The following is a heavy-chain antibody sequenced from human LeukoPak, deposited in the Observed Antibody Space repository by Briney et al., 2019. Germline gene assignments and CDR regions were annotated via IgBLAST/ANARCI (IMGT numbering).Heavy chain of an antibody. J-gene: IGHJ4*02. Sequence: PGGSLRLSCAASGFTFSSYGMHWVRQAPGKGLEWVSSIFPSGGEIHYADSVRGRFTISRDNSKSTLSLQMNSLRAEDMAIYYCATYRQILLPFESWGQGTLVTVSS. CDR1: GFTFSSYG. CDR2: IFPSGGEI. CDR3: ATYRQILLPFES. D-gene: IGHD5-18*01. V-gene: IGHV3-23*01.